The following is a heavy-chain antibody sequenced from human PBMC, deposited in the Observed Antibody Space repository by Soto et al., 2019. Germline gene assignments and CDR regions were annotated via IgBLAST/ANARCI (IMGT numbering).Heavy chain of an antibody. D-gene: IGHD3-16*01. Sequence: GGSLRLSCAASGFKFSNYAMSWVRQAPGKGLEWVSLISATGGGTYYADSVKGRFTISRDNSHNALYLQVHSLTAEDTAIYYCAKDRRAGGNSAFYFDFWGQGAQVTVSS. CDR3: AKDRRAGGNSAFYFDF. CDR1: GFKFSNYA. J-gene: IGHJ4*02. V-gene: IGHV3-23*01. CDR2: ISATGGGT.